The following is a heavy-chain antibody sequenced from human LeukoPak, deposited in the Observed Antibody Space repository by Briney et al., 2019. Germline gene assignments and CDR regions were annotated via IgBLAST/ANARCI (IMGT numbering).Heavy chain of an antibody. CDR2: INSDGSST. V-gene: IGHV3-74*01. D-gene: IGHD6-6*01. Sequence: GGSLRLSCAASGFTFSSYWMHWVRQAPGKGLVWVSRINSDGSSTGYADSVKGRFTISRDNAKNTLYLQMNSLRAEDTAVYYCARAVQSETIAAFDYWGQGTLVTVSS. CDR3: ARAVQSETIAAFDY. J-gene: IGHJ4*02. CDR1: GFTFSSYW.